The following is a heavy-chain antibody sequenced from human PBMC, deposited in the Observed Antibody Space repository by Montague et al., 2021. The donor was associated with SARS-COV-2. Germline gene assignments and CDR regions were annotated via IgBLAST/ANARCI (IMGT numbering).Heavy chain of an antibody. V-gene: IGHV4-61*01. J-gene: IGHJ6*02. CDR1: GGSVSSGSYY. CDR2: IYYSGST. D-gene: IGHD3-3*01. Sequence: SETLSLTCTVSGGSVSSGSYYWSWIRQPPGKGLEWIGYIYYSGSTNYNPSLKSRVTRSVDTSKNQFSLKLSSVTAADTAVYYCASDPWRITIFGVVTRYGMDVWGQGTTVTVSS. CDR3: ASDPWRITIFGVVTRYGMDV.